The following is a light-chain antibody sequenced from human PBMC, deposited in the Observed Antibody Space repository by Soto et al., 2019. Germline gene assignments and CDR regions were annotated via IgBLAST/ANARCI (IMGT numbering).Light chain of an antibody. V-gene: IGKV1-12*01. CDR2: AAS. CDR1: QGISSW. Sequence: DIPLTQSPSFVSASVGDRVTITCRASQGISSWLAWYQQKPGQAPKLLIYAASSLQSGVPSRFSGSGSWTDFTLIINSLQPEDFATYYCQQANSSPFTFGPGTRVDIK. CDR3: QQANSSPFT. J-gene: IGKJ3*01.